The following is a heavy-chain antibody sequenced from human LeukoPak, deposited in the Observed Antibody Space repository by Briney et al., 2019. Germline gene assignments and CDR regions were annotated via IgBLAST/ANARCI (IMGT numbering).Heavy chain of an antibody. Sequence: SVKVSCKASGGTLSSYAISWVRQAPGQRLRWMGRIIPILGIANHAQKFQGRVTITADKSTSTADMELGSLRSEDTAVYYCARPYLACIGGSCYPPQIWGQGTMVSV. CDR3: ARPYLACIGGSCYPPQI. J-gene: IGHJ3*02. V-gene: IGHV1-69*04. D-gene: IGHD2-15*01. CDR1: GGTLSSYA. CDR2: IIPILGIA.